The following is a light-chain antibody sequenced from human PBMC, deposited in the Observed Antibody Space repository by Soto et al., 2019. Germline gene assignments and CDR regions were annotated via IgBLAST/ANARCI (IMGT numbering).Light chain of an antibody. J-gene: IGKJ1*01. CDR3: QQLQT. Sequence: DIQLTQSPSFLSASVGDRVTITCRARQGISSYLAWYQQKPGKAPKLLIFAASTLQSGVPSRFSGSGSGTEFTLTISILQPEDFATYFCQQLQTFGQGTRVEIK. CDR2: AAS. V-gene: IGKV1-9*01. CDR1: QGISSY.